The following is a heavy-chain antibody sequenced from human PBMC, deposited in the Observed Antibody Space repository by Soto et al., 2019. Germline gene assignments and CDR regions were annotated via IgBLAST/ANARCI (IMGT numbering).Heavy chain of an antibody. D-gene: IGHD3-22*01. V-gene: IGHV1-18*01. CDR3: ARDRGYYDGVAFDI. J-gene: IGHJ3*02. Sequence: QVQLVQSGGEVKKPGASVKVSCKASGYTFTSYGISWVRQAPGQGLEWMAWISAYDGDTNYPQKFQGRVTMTTDTSTSTAYLELRSLRSDDTAVYYCARDRGYYDGVAFDIWGQGTMVTVSS. CDR2: ISAYDGDT. CDR1: GYTFTSYG.